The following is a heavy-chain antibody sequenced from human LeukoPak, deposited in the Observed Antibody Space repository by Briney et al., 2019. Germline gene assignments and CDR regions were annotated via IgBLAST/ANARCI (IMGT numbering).Heavy chain of an antibody. CDR3: ASLVVTGTYYFDY. J-gene: IGHJ4*02. Sequence: GESLKISCKGSGFSFTNYWIGWVRQMPGKGLEWMGIIYPGDSDTRYSPSFQGQVTISADKSISTAYLQWSSLEASDTAMYFCASLVVTGTYYFDYWGQGTLVTVSS. CDR1: GFSFTNYW. CDR2: IYPGDSDT. V-gene: IGHV5-51*01. D-gene: IGHD2-21*02.